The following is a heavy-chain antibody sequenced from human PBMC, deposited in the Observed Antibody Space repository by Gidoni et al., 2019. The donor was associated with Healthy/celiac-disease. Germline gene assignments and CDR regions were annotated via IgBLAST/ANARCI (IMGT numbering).Heavy chain of an antibody. CDR3: APQGLPGWFDP. V-gene: IGHV1-69*12. CDR2: IIPIFGTA. J-gene: IGHJ5*02. CDR1: GGTFSSYG. Sequence: QVQLVQSGAEVKKPGSSVKVSCKTSGGTFSSYGISWVRQAPGQGLEWMGGIIPIFGTANYAQKFQGRVTITADESTTTVYMELSSLRSEDTAVYYCAPQGLPGWFDPWGQGTLVTVSS.